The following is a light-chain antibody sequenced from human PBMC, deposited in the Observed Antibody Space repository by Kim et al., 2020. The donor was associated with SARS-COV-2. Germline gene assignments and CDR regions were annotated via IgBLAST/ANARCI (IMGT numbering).Light chain of an antibody. CDR1: QSIKSW. J-gene: IGKJ1*01. Sequence: DTQMTESPSTLSASVGDRVTITSRASQSIKSWLAWYQQKPGKAPKLLIYEASSLETGVPSRFSGSGSGTEFTLTISGLQPDDFATYYCQQYNTYPWTFGQGTKVDIK. V-gene: IGKV1-5*03. CDR2: EAS. CDR3: QQYNTYPWT.